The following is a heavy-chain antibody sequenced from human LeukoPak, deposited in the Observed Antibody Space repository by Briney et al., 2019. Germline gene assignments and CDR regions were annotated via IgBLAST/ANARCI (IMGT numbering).Heavy chain of an antibody. CDR2: ISYDGGNK. CDR3: AKDHKAVAGTPVA. J-gene: IGHJ5*02. V-gene: IGHV3-30*18. Sequence: GGSLRLSCAASGFTFSSYGMHWVRQAPGKGLEWVGIISYDGGNKYYADSVKGRFTISRDNSKNTLYLQMNSLRAEDTAMYYCAKDHKAVAGTPVAWGQGTLVTVSS. D-gene: IGHD6-19*01. CDR1: GFTFSSYG.